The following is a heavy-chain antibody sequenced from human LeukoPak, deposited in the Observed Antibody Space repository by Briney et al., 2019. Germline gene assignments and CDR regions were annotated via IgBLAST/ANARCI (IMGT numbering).Heavy chain of an antibody. D-gene: IGHD3-22*01. Sequence: ASVKVSCKASGYTFTSYYMHWVRQAPGQGLEWMGIINPSGGSTSYAQKFQGRVTMTRDTSTSTVYMELSSLRSEDTAVYYCARGRYDSSGYYYSGYYFDYWGQGTLVTVSS. CDR2: INPSGGST. V-gene: IGHV1-46*01. CDR1: GYTFTSYY. J-gene: IGHJ4*02. CDR3: ARGRYDSSGYYYSGYYFDY.